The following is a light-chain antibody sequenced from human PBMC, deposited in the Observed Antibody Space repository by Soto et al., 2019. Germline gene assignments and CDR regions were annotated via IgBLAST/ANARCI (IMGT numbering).Light chain of an antibody. CDR2: AAS. J-gene: IGKJ5*01. Sequence: DIPMTQSPSSLSASLGDRVTITCRASQSISRHLNWYQQKPGKAPRLLIYAASSLQSGVPSRFSGSGSGTDFILTITSLQPEDSATYYCQQTFSTPITFGQGTRLE. CDR1: QSISRH. V-gene: IGKV1-39*01. CDR3: QQTFSTPIT.